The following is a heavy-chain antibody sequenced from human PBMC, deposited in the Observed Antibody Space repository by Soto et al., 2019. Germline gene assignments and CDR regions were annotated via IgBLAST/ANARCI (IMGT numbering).Heavy chain of an antibody. J-gene: IGHJ6*02. CDR3: ARGDYRDYAGMDV. CDR1: GFTFSSYD. Sequence: EVQLVESGGGLVQPGGSLRLSCAASGFTFSSYDMHWVRQATGKGLEWVSAIGTAGDTYHPGSVKGRFTISRENANNTFYRQKNSLRAGDTAVYYCARGDYRDYAGMDVWGQGTTVTVSS. D-gene: IGHD4-17*01. CDR2: IGTAGDT. V-gene: IGHV3-13*01.